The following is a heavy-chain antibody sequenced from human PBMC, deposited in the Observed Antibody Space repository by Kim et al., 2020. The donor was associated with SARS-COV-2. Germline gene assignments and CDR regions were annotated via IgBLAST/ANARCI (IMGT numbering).Heavy chain of an antibody. V-gene: IGHV4-59*09. Sequence: PSFKSRVTISVDTSMKQFSLKLSSVTAADTAVYYCARGGYTASWYAGIFDYWGQGTPVTVSS. D-gene: IGHD6-13*01. J-gene: IGHJ4*02. CDR3: ARGGYTASWYAGIFDY.